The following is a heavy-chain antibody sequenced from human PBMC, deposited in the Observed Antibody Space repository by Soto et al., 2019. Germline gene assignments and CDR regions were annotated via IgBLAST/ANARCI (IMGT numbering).Heavy chain of an antibody. Sequence: PSETLSLTCTVSGVSISSGNWWTWVRQSPRKGLEYIGEIFHDGTANYFPSFERRVAMSVDKPKNQFSLKLTSVTAADAAIYYCARLVYDTRLDYLYFDFWGQGAQVTVSS. CDR3: ARLVYDTRLDYLYFDF. CDR2: IFHDGTA. V-gene: IGHV4-4*02. J-gene: IGHJ4*02. CDR1: GVSISSGNW. D-gene: IGHD3-16*01.